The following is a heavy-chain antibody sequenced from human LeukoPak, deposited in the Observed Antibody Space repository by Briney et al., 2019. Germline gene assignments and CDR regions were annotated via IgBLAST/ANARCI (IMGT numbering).Heavy chain of an antibody. J-gene: IGHJ4*02. Sequence: GGSLRLSCAASGFNFNSYTMNWVRQSPGKGLEWVSSITSSGNSQDYIDSVKGRFAISRDNTKNSLFLQMNNLRAEDTAIYFCARHRYFDYWGQGALVTVSS. V-gene: IGHV3-21*01. CDR2: ITSSGNSQ. CDR3: ARHRYFDY. CDR1: GFNFNSYT.